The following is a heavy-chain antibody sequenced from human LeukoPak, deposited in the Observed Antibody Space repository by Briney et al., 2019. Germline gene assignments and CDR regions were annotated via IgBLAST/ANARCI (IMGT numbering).Heavy chain of an antibody. CDR3: ARGEAAAGPMDYMDV. CDR1: DGSFSGYY. D-gene: IGHD6-13*01. V-gene: IGHV4-34*01. J-gene: IGHJ6*03. Sequence: PSETLSLTCAVHDGSFSGYYWSWIRQPPGKGPEWIGEVNHSGSTNYNPSLKSRVTMSVDTSKNQFSLKLSSVTAADTAVYYCARGEAAAGPMDYMDVWDTGATVTVSS. CDR2: VNHSGST.